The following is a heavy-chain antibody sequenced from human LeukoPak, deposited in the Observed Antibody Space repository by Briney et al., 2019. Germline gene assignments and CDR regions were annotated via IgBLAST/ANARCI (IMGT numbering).Heavy chain of an antibody. CDR2: IVGNTAGTT. CDR3: ARDTSGWYGAFEY. Sequence: GGSLTLPCAASGFTVTSHVMTWVRQAPGKGPEWVSVIVGNTAGTTYYADSVKGRFTISRDSVKNTVDLQMSSLRAEDTAVYYCARDTSGWYGAFEYWGQGALVTVSS. J-gene: IGHJ4*02. CDR1: GFTVTSHV. D-gene: IGHD6-19*01. V-gene: IGHV3-23*01.